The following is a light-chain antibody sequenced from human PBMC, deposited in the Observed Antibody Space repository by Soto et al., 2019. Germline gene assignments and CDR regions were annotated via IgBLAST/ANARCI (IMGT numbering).Light chain of an antibody. V-gene: IGLV1-40*01. Sequence: QSVLTQPPSVSGVPGQTVTISCSGTNANLGTGYDVHWYRQVPGTAPKLLLYDNDNRPSGVPDRFSGSRSGTSASLAITGLQVDDEGDYYCQSYYSRLSTLVFGGGTKLTVL. CDR2: DND. CDR1: NANLGTGYD. CDR3: QSYYSRLSTLV. J-gene: IGLJ2*01.